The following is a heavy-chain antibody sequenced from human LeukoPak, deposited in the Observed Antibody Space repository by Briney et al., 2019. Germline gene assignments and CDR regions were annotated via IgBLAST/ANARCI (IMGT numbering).Heavy chain of an antibody. Sequence: ASVKVSCKASGGTFSSYAISWVRQAPGQGLEWMGRIIPILGIANYAQKFQGRVTMTEDTSTDTAYMELSSLRSEDTAVYYCATAGGYNFLGFDYWGQGTLVTVSS. CDR1: GGTFSSYA. CDR3: ATAGGYNFLGFDY. J-gene: IGHJ4*02. V-gene: IGHV1-69*04. D-gene: IGHD5-24*01. CDR2: IIPILGIA.